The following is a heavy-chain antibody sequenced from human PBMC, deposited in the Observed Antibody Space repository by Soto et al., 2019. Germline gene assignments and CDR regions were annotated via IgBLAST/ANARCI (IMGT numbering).Heavy chain of an antibody. Sequence: EVQLVESGGGLGKPGGSLRLSCAASGFTFSSYSMNWVRQAPGKGLEWVSSISSSSSYIYYADSWKGRFYISRDNAKDSLYLQMNSLRAEDTAVYYCARVGRGLPIDYWGQGTLVTVSS. CDR3: ARVGRGLPIDY. D-gene: IGHD3-10*01. CDR2: ISSSSSYI. V-gene: IGHV3-21*01. J-gene: IGHJ4*02. CDR1: GFTFSSYS.